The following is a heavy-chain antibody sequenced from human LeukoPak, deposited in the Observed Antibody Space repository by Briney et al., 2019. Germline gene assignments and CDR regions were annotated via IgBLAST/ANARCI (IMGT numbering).Heavy chain of an antibody. V-gene: IGHV1-8*01. CDR3: ARGWRMAAAGLPPAGRGPGDY. CDR2: MNPNSGNT. J-gene: IGHJ4*02. Sequence: ASVKVSCKASGYTFTSYDINWVRQATGQGLEWMGWMNPNSGNTGYAQKFQGRVTMTRNTSISTAYMELSSLRSEDTAVYYCARGWRMAAAGLPPAGRGPGDYWGQGTLVTVSS. CDR1: GYTFTSYD. D-gene: IGHD6-13*01.